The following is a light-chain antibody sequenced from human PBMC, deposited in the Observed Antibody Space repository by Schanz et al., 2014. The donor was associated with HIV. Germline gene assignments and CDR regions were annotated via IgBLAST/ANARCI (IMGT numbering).Light chain of an antibody. CDR3: QQYNKWPRVT. CDR2: GAS. CDR1: QSVNTN. J-gene: IGKJ4*01. Sequence: EIVMTQSPATLSVSPGERATLSCRASQSVNTNLAWYQQKPGQAPRLLVYGASTRAAGVPARFSGSGSGTDFTLTISSLQSEDFAVYYCQQYNKWPRVTFGGGTKVEIK. V-gene: IGKV3-15*01.